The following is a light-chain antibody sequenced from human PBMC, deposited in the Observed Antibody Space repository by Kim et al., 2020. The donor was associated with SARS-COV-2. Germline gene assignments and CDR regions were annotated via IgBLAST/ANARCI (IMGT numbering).Light chain of an antibody. Sequence: SPGGRATLSCMASQSVSSSYLAWYQQKPGQAPRLLIYGASSRATGIPDRFSGSGSGTDFTLTISRLEPEDFAVYYCQQYGSSPLTFGGGTKVDIK. CDR2: GAS. CDR1: QSVSSSY. J-gene: IGKJ4*01. V-gene: IGKV3-20*01. CDR3: QQYGSSPLT.